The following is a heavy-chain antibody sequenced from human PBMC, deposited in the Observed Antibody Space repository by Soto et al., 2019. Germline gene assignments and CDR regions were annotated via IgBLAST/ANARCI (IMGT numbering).Heavy chain of an antibody. Sequence: PGGSLRLSCAASGFTFSNYAMSWVRQAPGKGLEWVSTISISGSSTYYADPVKGRFTISRDNSKNTLYLQMNSLRAEDTALYYCAKACKQGSTSCAYNWFDPWGQGTLVTVSS. J-gene: IGHJ5*02. V-gene: IGHV3-23*01. D-gene: IGHD2-2*01. CDR2: ISISGSST. CDR3: AKACKQGSTSCAYNWFDP. CDR1: GFTFSNYA.